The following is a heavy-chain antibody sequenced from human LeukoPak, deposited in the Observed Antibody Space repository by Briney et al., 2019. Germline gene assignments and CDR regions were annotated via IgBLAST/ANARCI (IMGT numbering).Heavy chain of an antibody. D-gene: IGHD3-3*01. CDR2: IYPGYSDT. J-gene: IGHJ4*02. CDR1: GYSFTSYW. CDR3: ARLWSGYYTQFDY. V-gene: IGHV5-51*01. Sequence: GESLKISSQGPGYSFTSYWLGWVRQMPGKGLGWLGIIYPGYSDTRYSPSFQAQVTISADKSISTAYLQWSSLKASDTAMYYCARLWSGYYTQFDYWGEGTLVTVSS.